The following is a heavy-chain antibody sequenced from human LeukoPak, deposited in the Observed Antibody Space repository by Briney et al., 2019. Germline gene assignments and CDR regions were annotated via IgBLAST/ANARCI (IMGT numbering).Heavy chain of an antibody. CDR2: IYYSGST. Sequence: SETLSLTCTVSGGSISSGDYYWSWIRQPPGKGLEWIGYIYYSGSTYYNPSLKGRVTISVDTSKNQFSLKLSSVTAADTAVYYCARDRSRHYYGSGSIDYWGQGTLVTVSS. CDR3: ARDRSRHYYGSGSIDY. D-gene: IGHD3-10*01. V-gene: IGHV4-30-4*01. CDR1: GGSISSGDYY. J-gene: IGHJ4*02.